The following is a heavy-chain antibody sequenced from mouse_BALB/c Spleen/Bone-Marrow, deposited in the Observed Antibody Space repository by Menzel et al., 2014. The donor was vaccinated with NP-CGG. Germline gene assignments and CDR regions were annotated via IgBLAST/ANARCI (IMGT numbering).Heavy chain of an antibody. Sequence: EVKQMESGGGLVQPGGSLKLSCAASGFTFSNYGMSWVRQTPDKRLDLVATINSNGGTTYHPDSVKGRFTISRDNAKNTLYLQMSSLKSEDTAMYFCARGLYYVAYGPGFAYWGQGTLVTVSA. CDR1: GFTFSNYG. CDR3: ARGLYYVAYGPGFAY. J-gene: IGHJ3*01. D-gene: IGHD2-13*01. V-gene: IGHV5-6-3*01. CDR2: INSNGGTT.